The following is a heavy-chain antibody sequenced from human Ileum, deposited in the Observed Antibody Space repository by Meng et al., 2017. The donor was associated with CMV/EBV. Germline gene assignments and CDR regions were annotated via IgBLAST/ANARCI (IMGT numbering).Heavy chain of an antibody. Sequence: KASGYNFTSHNIIWVRQAPGQGPEWMGWIDTSTGNPTYAQGFIGRFVFFFDTSVSTTYLQISSLKAEDSAVYYCARDGLSGRYFDYWGQGTLVTVSS. V-gene: IGHV7-4-1*02. D-gene: IGHD1-26*01. CDR3: ARDGLSGRYFDY. J-gene: IGHJ4*02. CDR1: GYNFTSHN. CDR2: IDTSTGNP.